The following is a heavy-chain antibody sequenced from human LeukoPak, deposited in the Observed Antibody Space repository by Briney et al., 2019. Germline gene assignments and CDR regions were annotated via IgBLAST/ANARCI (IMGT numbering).Heavy chain of an antibody. Sequence: KPSETLSLTCTVSGGFISSFYWNWIRQFPGKGLEWIGCIYYGGSTNYNPSLKSRVAMSVDTSKNQFSLRLSSVTAADSAVYYCARDYNSSDRNYYYGMDVWGQGTTVSVSS. CDR1: GGFISSFY. V-gene: IGHV4-59*01. J-gene: IGHJ6*02. CDR3: ARDYNSSDRNYYYGMDV. CDR2: IYYGGST. D-gene: IGHD1-1*01.